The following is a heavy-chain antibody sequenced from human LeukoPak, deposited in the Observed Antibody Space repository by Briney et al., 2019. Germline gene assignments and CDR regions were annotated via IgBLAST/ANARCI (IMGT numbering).Heavy chain of an antibody. CDR2: IIPIFGTA. Sequence: SVNVSCKASGGTFSSYVISWVRQAPGQGLEWMGGIIPIFGTANYAQKFQGRVTITADESTSTAYMELSSLRSEDTAVYYCARRGRAAGVLGYYYGMDVWGKGTTVTVSS. J-gene: IGHJ6*04. CDR3: ARRGRAAGVLGYYYGMDV. D-gene: IGHD6-13*01. CDR1: GGTFSSYV. V-gene: IGHV1-69*01.